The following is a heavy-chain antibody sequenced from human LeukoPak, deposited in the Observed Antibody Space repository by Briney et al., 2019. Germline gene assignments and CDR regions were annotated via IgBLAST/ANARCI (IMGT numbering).Heavy chain of an antibody. D-gene: IGHD5-18*01. V-gene: IGHV3-66*01. CDR3: ARDVRKEGATAWIQLWFYFDY. CDR1: GFTVSSNY. J-gene: IGHJ4*02. Sequence: GGSLRLSCAASGFTVSSNYMSWVRQAPGKGLEWVSVIYSGGSTYYADSVKGRFTISRDNSKDTLYLQMNSLRAEDTAVYYCARDVRKEGATAWIQLWFYFDYWGQGTLVTVSS. CDR2: IYSGGST.